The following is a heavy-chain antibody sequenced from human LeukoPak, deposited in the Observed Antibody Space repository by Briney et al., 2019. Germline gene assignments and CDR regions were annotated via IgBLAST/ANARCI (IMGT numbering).Heavy chain of an antibody. CDR1: GGSFSGYY. V-gene: IGHV4-34*01. CDR3: ARGYRYCSSTSCPNWFDP. J-gene: IGHJ5*02. CDR2: INHSGST. Sequence: SETLSLTCAVYGGSFSGYYWSWIRQPPGKGLEWIGEINHSGSTNYNPSLKSRVTIPVDTSKNQFSLKLSSVTAADTAVYYCARGYRYCSSTSCPNWFDPWGQGTLVTVSS. D-gene: IGHD2-2*01.